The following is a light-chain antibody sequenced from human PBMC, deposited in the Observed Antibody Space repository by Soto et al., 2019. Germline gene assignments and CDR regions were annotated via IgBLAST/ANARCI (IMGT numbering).Light chain of an antibody. CDR2: DAS. CDR3: QQYDNYKPLT. CDR1: QSISSW. J-gene: IGKJ4*01. V-gene: IGKV1-5*01. Sequence: DIQMTQSHSTLSASVGDRVTITCRASQSISSWLAWYQQKPGKAPKLLIFDASSLESGTPSRFSGRRSGTQFTLTINGLQPDDFATYYCQQYDNYKPLTFGGGTKVDI.